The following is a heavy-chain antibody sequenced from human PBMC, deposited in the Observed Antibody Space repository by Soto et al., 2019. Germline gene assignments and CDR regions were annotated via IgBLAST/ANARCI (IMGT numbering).Heavy chain of an antibody. D-gene: IGHD2-15*01. V-gene: IGHV4-59*01. J-gene: IGHJ5*02. CDR2: IYYSGST. CDR3: ARVIGYCSGGSCNWFDP. Sequence: PSETLSLTCTVSGGSISSYYWSWIRQPPGKGLEWIGYIYYSGSTNYNPSLKSRVTISVDTSKNQFSLKLSSVTAADTAVYYCARVIGYCSGGSCNWFDPWGHGTLVTVSS. CDR1: GGSISSYY.